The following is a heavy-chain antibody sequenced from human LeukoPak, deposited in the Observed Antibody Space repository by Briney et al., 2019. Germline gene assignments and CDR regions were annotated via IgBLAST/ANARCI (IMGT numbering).Heavy chain of an antibody. CDR2: ISYDGSNK. CDR1: GFTFSSYG. Sequence: QPGRSLRPSCAASGFTFSSYGMHWVRQAPGKGLEWVAVISYDGSNKYYADSVKGRFTISRDNSKNTLYLQMNSLRAEDTAVYYCAIGRTYYDFWSGSSLGYWGQGTLVTVSS. D-gene: IGHD3-3*01. CDR3: AIGRTYYDFWSGSSLGY. J-gene: IGHJ4*02. V-gene: IGHV3-30*03.